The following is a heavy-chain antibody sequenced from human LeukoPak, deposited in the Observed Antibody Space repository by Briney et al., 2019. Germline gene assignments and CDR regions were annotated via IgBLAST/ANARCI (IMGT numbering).Heavy chain of an antibody. CDR2: MNPNSGGT. CDR3: ARDYWFGELSRSWFDP. CDR1: GYTFTSYD. V-gene: IGHV1-2*02. D-gene: IGHD3-10*01. J-gene: IGHJ5*02. Sequence: GASVKVSCKASGYTFTSYDINWVRQATGQGLEWMGWMNPNSGGTNYAQKFQGRVTMTRDTSISTAYMELSRLRSDDTAVYYCARDYWFGELSRSWFDPWGQGTLVTVSS.